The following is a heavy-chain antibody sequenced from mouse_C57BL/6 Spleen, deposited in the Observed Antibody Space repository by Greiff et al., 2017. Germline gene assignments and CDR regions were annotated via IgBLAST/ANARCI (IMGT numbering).Heavy chain of an antibody. CDR1: GFTFSSYA. D-gene: IGHD1-1*01. CDR3: TRGPHYYGSPFDY. CDR2: ISSGGDYI. V-gene: IGHV5-9-1*02. J-gene: IGHJ2*01. Sequence: EVMLVESGEGLVKPGGSLKLSCAASGFTFSSYAMSWVRQTPEKRLEWVAYISSGGDYINYADTVKGRFTISRDNARNTLYLQMSSLKSWDTAMYYCTRGPHYYGSPFDYWGQGTTLTVSS.